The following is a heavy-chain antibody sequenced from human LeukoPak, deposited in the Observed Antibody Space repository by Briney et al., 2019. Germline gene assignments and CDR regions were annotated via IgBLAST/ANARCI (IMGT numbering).Heavy chain of an antibody. CDR1: GLTSTSYA. J-gene: IGHJ5*02. CDR2: ISTTT. V-gene: IGHV3-23*01. Sequence: GRSLRPSCAASGLTSTSYAMSWIRQVPAKGREWVSAISTTTYYADSVEGRFTISRDNSKNTLYLQMNSLRAEDTAVYYCAKPIGPRYGDYHNSCFDPWGQGTLVTVSS. CDR3: AKPIGPRYGDYHNSCFDP. D-gene: IGHD4-17*01.